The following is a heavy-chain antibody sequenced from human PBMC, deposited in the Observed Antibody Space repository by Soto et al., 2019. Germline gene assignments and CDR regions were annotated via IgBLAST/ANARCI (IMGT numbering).Heavy chain of an antibody. Sequence: PGGSLRLSCAASGFTFSSYGMHWVRQAPGKGLEWVAVIWYDGSNKYYADSVKGRFTISRDNSKNTLYLQMNSLRAEDTAVYYCARDAYYGSDSYGMDVWGQGTTVTVSS. CDR3: ARDAYYGSDSYGMDV. V-gene: IGHV3-33*01. J-gene: IGHJ6*02. D-gene: IGHD3-10*01. CDR2: IWYDGSNK. CDR1: GFTFSSYG.